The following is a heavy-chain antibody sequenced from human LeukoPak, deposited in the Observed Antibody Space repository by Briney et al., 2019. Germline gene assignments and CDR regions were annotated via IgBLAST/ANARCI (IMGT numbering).Heavy chain of an antibody. J-gene: IGHJ3*02. CDR2: IYYRGTT. CDR3: ARHFYDFNKAFDI. Sequence: SETLSLTCTVSGGSVNNYYSTWIRQPPGKALQWLGYIYYRGTTNYNPSLKSRVTISVDTSKNQFSLKLSSVTAADTAVYYCARHFYDFNKAFDIWGQGTVVAVSS. CDR1: GGSVNNYY. V-gene: IGHV4-59*08. D-gene: IGHD3-3*01.